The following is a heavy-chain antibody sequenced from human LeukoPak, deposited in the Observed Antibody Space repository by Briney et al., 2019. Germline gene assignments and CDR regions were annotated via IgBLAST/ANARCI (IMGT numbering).Heavy chain of an antibody. Sequence: SETLSLTCAVYGGSFSGYYWSWIRQPPGKGLEWIGEINHSGSTNYNPSLKSRVTILVDTSKNQFSLKLSSVTAADTAVYYCARKRVYGSGSYSHFTDYWGQGTLVTVSS. J-gene: IGHJ4*02. CDR2: INHSGST. CDR3: ARKRVYGSGSYSHFTDY. D-gene: IGHD3-10*01. V-gene: IGHV4-34*01. CDR1: GGSFSGYY.